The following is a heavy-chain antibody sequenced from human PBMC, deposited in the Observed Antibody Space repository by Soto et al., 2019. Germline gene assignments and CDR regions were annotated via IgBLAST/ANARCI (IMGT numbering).Heavy chain of an antibody. CDR1: GGSISSSSYY. D-gene: IGHD2-15*01. V-gene: IGHV4-39*01. Sequence: QLQLQESGPGLVKPSETLSLTCTVSGGSISSSSYYWGWIRQPPGKGLEWIGSIYYSGSTYYNPSLKSRVTISVDTPKNQFSLKLSSVTAADTAVYYCARTISLGYCSGGSCYGNAFDIWSQGTMVTVSS. CDR3: ARTISLGYCSGGSCYGNAFDI. CDR2: IYYSGST. J-gene: IGHJ3*02.